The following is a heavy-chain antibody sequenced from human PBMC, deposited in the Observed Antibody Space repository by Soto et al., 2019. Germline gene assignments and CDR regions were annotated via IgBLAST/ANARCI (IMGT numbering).Heavy chain of an antibody. Sequence: GGSLRLSCAASGFTFDDYAMHWVRQAPGKGLEWVSGISWNSGSIGYADSVKGRFTISRDNAKNSLYLQMNSLRAEDTALYYCAKEGVSLVAAMFYYYYMDVWGKGTTVTV. CDR1: GFTFDDYA. J-gene: IGHJ6*03. V-gene: IGHV3-9*01. D-gene: IGHD2-15*01. CDR2: ISWNSGSI. CDR3: AKEGVSLVAAMFYYYYMDV.